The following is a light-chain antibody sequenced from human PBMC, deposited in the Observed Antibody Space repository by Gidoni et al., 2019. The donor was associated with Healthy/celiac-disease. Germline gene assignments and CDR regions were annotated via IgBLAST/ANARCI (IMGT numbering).Light chain of an antibody. Sequence: QSVLTQTPSASGTPGQRVTISCSGSSSNIGSNTVNWYQQLPGTAPKLLIYSNNQRPSGVPDRFSGSKSGTSASLAISGLQSEDEADYYCAAWDDSLNAVFGGGTKLTVL. V-gene: IGLV1-44*01. J-gene: IGLJ3*02. CDR3: AAWDDSLNAV. CDR2: SNN. CDR1: SSNIGSNT.